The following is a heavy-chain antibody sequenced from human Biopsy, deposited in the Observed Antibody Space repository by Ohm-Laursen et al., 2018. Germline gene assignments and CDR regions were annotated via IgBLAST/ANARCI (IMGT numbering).Heavy chain of an antibody. CDR3: AKDLSVYYYYGIDV. D-gene: IGHD5/OR15-5a*01. CDR2: ISYDQITK. J-gene: IGHJ6*02. Sequence: SSLRLSCAASGFTFRTYGMHWVRLAPGKGLEWVAVISYDQITKHYADSVRGRFTISRDNSKNTLYLQVNSLRVEDTAVYYGAKDLSVYYYYGIDVWGQGTTVTVSS. CDR1: GFTFRTYG. V-gene: IGHV3-30*18.